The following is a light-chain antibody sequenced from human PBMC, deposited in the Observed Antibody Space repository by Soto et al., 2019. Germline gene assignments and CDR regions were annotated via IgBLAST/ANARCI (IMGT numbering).Light chain of an antibody. Sequence: ILLTQSPATLSLSPGERATLSCRASLSVASYLAWYQQKPGQAPRLLIYDASNRATGVPPRFSGSGSGTDFTLTISSLEPEDFGVYYCQQRSNWPRTFGQGTKVDI. CDR2: DAS. CDR3: QQRSNWPRT. V-gene: IGKV3-11*01. J-gene: IGKJ1*01. CDR1: LSVASY.